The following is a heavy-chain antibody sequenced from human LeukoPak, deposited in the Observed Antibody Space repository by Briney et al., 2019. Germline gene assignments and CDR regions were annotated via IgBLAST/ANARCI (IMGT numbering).Heavy chain of an antibody. CDR1: GGSISGYY. V-gene: IGHV4-59*08. Sequence: SETLSLTCTVSGGSISGYYWTWIRQPPGKGLEWIGYIYHSGSNNYNPSLKSRVTISLDTSKNQFCLKLTSVTAADTAVYYCARRTAVAPACHFGNWGQGILVTVSS. CDR2: IYHSGSN. J-gene: IGHJ4*02. D-gene: IGHD5-18*01. CDR3: ARRTAVAPACHFGN.